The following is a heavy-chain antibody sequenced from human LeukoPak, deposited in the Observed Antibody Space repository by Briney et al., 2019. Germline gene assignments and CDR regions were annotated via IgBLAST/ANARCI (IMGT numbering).Heavy chain of an antibody. CDR1: GYTFTGYY. Sequence: ASVTVSCKASGYTFTGYYMHWVRQAPGQGLEWMGWFNPNTGGTNYAQKFQGRVTMTRDSSISTVYMELSRLSFDDTAVYYCAREALRAATGDFDYWGQGTLVTVSS. D-gene: IGHD6-25*01. J-gene: IGHJ4*02. CDR3: AREALRAATGDFDY. CDR2: FNPNTGGT. V-gene: IGHV1-2*02.